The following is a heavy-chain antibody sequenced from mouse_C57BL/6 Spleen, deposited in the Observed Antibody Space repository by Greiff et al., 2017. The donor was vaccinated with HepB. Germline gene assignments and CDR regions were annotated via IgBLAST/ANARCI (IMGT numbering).Heavy chain of an antibody. D-gene: IGHD1-1*01. J-gene: IGHJ3*01. Sequence: EVMLVESGGDLVKPGGSLKLSCAASGFTFSSYGMSWVRQTPDKRLEWVATISSGGSYTYYPDSVKGRFTISRDNAKNTLYLQMSSLKSEDTAMYYCASPYYGSSSWFAYWGQGTLVTVSA. CDR1: GFTFSSYG. CDR2: ISSGGSYT. CDR3: ASPYYGSSSWFAY. V-gene: IGHV5-6*01.